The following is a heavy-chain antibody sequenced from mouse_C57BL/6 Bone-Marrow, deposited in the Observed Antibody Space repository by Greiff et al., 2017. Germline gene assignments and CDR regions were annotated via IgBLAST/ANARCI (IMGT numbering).Heavy chain of an antibody. Sequence: QVQLQQSGAELARPGASVKLSCKASGYTFTSYGISWVKQRTGQGLEWIGEIYPRSGNNYYNEKFKGKATLTADKFSSTAYMELRSLTSEDSAVYFCARKLRLPRFAHWSQGTLATVSA. CDR1: GYTFTSYG. J-gene: IGHJ3*01. CDR3: ARKLRLPRFAH. D-gene: IGHD3-2*02. CDR2: IYPRSGNN. V-gene: IGHV1-81*01.